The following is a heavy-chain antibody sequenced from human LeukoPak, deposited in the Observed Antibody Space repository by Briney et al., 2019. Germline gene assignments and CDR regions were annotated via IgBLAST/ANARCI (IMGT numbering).Heavy chain of an antibody. CDR2: MNPNSGNT. Sequence: GASVKVSCKASGYPFSNYDINWVRQATGQGLEWMGWMNPNSGNTDYAQKFQGRVTITRNTSISTAYMELSSLRSEDTAVYYCARDRATVTTHWVDPWGQGTLVTVSS. D-gene: IGHD4-11*01. J-gene: IGHJ5*02. CDR1: GYPFSNYD. CDR3: ARDRATVTTHWVDP. V-gene: IGHV1-8*03.